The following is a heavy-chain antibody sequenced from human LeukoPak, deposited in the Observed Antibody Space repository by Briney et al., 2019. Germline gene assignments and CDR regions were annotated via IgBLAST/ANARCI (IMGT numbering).Heavy chain of an antibody. CDR1: GFTFSSFG. D-gene: IGHD3-10*01. J-gene: IGHJ3*01. Sequence: GGSLRFSCAASGFTFSSFGMHWVRQAPGKGLEWVAIIWYNGRNETYADSVKGRFTISRDNSKNTLYLYMNSLRAEDTAVYYCARESRGELFAPPDYWGQGTMVTVSS. V-gene: IGHV3-33*01. CDR2: IWYNGRNE. CDR3: ARESRGELFAPPDY.